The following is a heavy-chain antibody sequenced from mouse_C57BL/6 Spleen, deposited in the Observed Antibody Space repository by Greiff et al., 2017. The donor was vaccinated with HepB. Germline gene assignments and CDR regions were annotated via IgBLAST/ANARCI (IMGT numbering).Heavy chain of an antibody. CDR2: IDPNSGGT. V-gene: IGHV1-72*01. Sequence: QVQLQQSGAELVKPGASVKLSCKASGYTFTSYWMHWVKQRPGRGLEWIGRIDPNSGGTKYNVKFKSKATLTVDKPSSTAYMQLSSLTSEDSAVYYCARWGGHLRLESFDYWGQGTTLTVSS. D-gene: IGHD2-12*01. J-gene: IGHJ2*01. CDR1: GYTFTSYW. CDR3: ARWGGHLRLESFDY.